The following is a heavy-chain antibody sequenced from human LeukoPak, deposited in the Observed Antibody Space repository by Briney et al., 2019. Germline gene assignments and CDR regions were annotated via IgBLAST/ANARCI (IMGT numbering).Heavy chain of an antibody. CDR2: IYYSGNT. D-gene: IGHD3-22*01. Sequence: SETLSLTCTVSGAAVSSYYWSWIRQPPGKGLEGIGYIYYSGNTNYNPSLDSRATLSVDTSKNQFSLRLTSVTAADTAVYYCARSDSNLDWGQGTLVTVSS. J-gene: IGHJ4*02. CDR3: ARSDSNLD. V-gene: IGHV4-59*02. CDR1: GAAVSSYY.